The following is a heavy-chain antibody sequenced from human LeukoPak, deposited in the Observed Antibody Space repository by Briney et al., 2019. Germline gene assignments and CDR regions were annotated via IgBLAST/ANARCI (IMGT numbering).Heavy chain of an antibody. Sequence: GASVKVSCKASGYIFTSYSMHWVRRAPGQGLEWMGIINPSGGTTNHAQKLQGRVTMTRDTSTSTVYMDLSSLRSEDTAVYYCARDLSHRYYHRTGYAFDYWGQGTLVTVSS. D-gene: IGHD3-22*01. V-gene: IGHV1-46*01. J-gene: IGHJ4*02. CDR1: GYIFTSYS. CDR2: INPSGGTT. CDR3: ARDLSHRYYHRTGYAFDY.